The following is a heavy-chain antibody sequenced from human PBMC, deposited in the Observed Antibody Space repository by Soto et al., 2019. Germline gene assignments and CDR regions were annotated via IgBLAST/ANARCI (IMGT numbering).Heavy chain of an antibody. J-gene: IGHJ4*02. CDR1: GFTFSSYS. CDR2: IKQDGSEK. CDR3: SIAAAGVDY. V-gene: IGHV3-7*05. Sequence: GGSLRLSCAASGFTFSSYSMNWVRQAPGKGLEWVANIKQDGSEKYYVDSVKGRFTISRDNAKNSLCLQMNSLRAEDTAVYYCSIAAAGVDYWGQGTLVTVSS. D-gene: IGHD6-13*01.